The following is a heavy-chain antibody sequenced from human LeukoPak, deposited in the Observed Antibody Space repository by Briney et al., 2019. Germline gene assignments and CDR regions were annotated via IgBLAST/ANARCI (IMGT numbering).Heavy chain of an antibody. CDR3: ARDYCSGGSCFGLHYYYYMDV. CDR1: GFTFSSYA. Sequence: GGSLRLSCEASGFTFSSYAMNWVRQAPGKGLEWVAFIRYDGSRKYYADSLKGRFTISRDNSKNTLYLEMNSLRAEDTAVYFCARDYCSGGSCFGLHYYYYMDVWGKGATVTVSS. J-gene: IGHJ6*03. CDR2: IRYDGSRK. D-gene: IGHD2-15*01. V-gene: IGHV3-30*02.